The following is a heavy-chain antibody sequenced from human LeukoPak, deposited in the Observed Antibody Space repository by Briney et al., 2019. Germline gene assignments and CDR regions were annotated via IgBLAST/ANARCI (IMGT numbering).Heavy chain of an antibody. D-gene: IGHD6-13*01. CDR3: ARGDSSSWPLSYYFDY. V-gene: IGHV3-21*01. CDR2: ISSSSSYI. CDR1: GFTFSSYS. J-gene: IGHJ4*02. Sequence: XXRLXCAASGFTFSSYSMNWVRQAPGKGLEWVSSISSSSSYIYYADSVKGRFTISRDNAKNSLYLQMNSLRAEDTAVYYCARGDSSSWPLSYYFDYWGQGTLVTVSS.